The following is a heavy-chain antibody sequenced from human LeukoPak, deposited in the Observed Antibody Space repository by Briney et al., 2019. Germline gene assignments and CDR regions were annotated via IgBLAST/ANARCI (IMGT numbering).Heavy chain of an antibody. D-gene: IGHD2-15*01. CDR3: ARGGPLQNIVVVVAATQNWFDP. J-gene: IGHJ5*02. V-gene: IGHV4-34*01. CDR2: INHSGST. CDR1: GGSFSGYY. Sequence: SETLSLTCAVYGGSFSGYYWSWIRQPPGKGLEWIGEINHSGSTNYNPSLKSRVTISVDTSKNQFSLKLSSVTAADTAVYYCARGGPLQNIVVVVAATQNWFDPWGQGTLVTVSP.